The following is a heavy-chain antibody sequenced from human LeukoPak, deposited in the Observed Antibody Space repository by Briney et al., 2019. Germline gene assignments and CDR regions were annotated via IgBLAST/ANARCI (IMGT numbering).Heavy chain of an antibody. Sequence: SETLSLTCTVSGGSISSSSYYWGWIRQPPGKGLEWIGYIYHSGSTYYNPSLKSRVTISVDRSKNQFSLKLSSVTAADTAVYYCARAARKGSFDYWGQGTLVTVSS. CDR2: IYHSGST. D-gene: IGHD6-6*01. J-gene: IGHJ4*02. V-gene: IGHV4-39*07. CDR1: GGSISSSSYY. CDR3: ARAARKGSFDY.